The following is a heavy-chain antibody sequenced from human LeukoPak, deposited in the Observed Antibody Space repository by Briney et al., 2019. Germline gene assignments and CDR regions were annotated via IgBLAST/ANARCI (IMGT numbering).Heavy chain of an antibody. J-gene: IGHJ6*02. CDR2: IYYSGST. V-gene: IGHV4-59*01. Sequence: SETLSLTCTVSGGSISSYYWSWIRQPPGKGLEWIGYIYYSGSTNYNPSLKGRVTISVDTSKNQFSLKLSSVTAADTAVYYCARNHYYYYYGMDVWGQGTTVTVSS. CDR1: GGSISSYY. D-gene: IGHD1-14*01. CDR3: ARNHYYYYYGMDV.